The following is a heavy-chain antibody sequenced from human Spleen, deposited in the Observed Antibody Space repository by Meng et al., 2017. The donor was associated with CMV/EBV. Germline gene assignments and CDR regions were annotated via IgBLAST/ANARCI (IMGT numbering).Heavy chain of an antibody. Sequence: GESLKISCAASGFTFSSYSVNWVRQAPGKGLEWVASISGSSSHIFYADSVKGRFTISRDNARNTLYLQMNSLRAEDTAVYFCARGGFGAASLDCWGQGTLVTVSS. CDR3: ARGGFGAASLDC. J-gene: IGHJ4*02. V-gene: IGHV3-21*01. CDR2: ISGSSSHI. CDR1: GFTFSSYS. D-gene: IGHD3-10*01.